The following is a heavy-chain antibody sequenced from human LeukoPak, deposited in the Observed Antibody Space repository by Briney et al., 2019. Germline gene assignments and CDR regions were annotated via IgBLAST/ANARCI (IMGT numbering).Heavy chain of an antibody. CDR1: GFTFSSYA. D-gene: IGHD1-26*01. V-gene: IGHV3-23*01. J-gene: IGHJ4*02. CDR2: ISGSGDST. Sequence: GGSLRLSCAASGFTFSSYAMSWVRQAPGKGLEWVSAISGSGDSTYYADSVKGRFTISRDNSKNTLYLQMNSLRAEDTAVYYCAKAAGSYYDFGAGSWGQGTLVTVSS. CDR3: AKAAGSYYDFGAGS.